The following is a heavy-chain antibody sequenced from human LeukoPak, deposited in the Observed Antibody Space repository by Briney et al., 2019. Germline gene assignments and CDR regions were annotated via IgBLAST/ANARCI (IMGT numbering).Heavy chain of an antibody. Sequence: SETLSLTCTVSGGSISSSSYYWGWIRQPPGKGLEWIGSIYYSGSTYYNPSLKSRVTISVDTSKNQFSLKLSSVTAADTAVSYCAIHPVCGGDCQFDYGGRGPRATVPS. CDR2: IYYSGST. CDR3: AIHPVCGGDCQFDY. CDR1: GGSISSSSYY. V-gene: IGHV4-39*01. D-gene: IGHD2-21*02. J-gene: IGHJ4*02.